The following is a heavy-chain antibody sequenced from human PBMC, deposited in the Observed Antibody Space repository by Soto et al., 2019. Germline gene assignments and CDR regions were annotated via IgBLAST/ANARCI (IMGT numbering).Heavy chain of an antibody. V-gene: IGHV3-30*04. CDR1: VFTFTAFA. CDR2: ISYDGRKT. J-gene: IGHJ4*02. CDR3: AKDRYFDSYYFEY. D-gene: IGHD3-9*01. Sequence: VGSLRLSCASSVFTFTAFAMHWVRQSPGKGLEWVAVISYDGRKTHYADSVKGRLTISRDNSKNTVFLQMNSLTTEDTAVYYCAKDRYFDSYYFEYLGQGTRVNVSS.